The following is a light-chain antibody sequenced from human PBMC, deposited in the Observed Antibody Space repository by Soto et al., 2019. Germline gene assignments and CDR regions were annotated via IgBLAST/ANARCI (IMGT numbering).Light chain of an antibody. CDR3: QQYGGSPRVT. CDR1: QSVSSNY. J-gene: IGKJ4*01. V-gene: IGKV3-20*01. CDR2: SAS. Sequence: EIVLTQSPGTLSLSPGERVTLSCRASQSVSSNYLAWYQQKPGQAPRLLFYSASSRATGIPDRFSGSGSGTDFTLTINRLEPEDFAVYYCQQYGGSPRVTFGGGTKVEIK.